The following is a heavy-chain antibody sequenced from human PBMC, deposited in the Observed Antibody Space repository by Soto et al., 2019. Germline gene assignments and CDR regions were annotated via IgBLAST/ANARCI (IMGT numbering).Heavy chain of an antibody. D-gene: IGHD1-26*01. V-gene: IGHV1-58*01. CDR3: AATYRGGGSLGSDYYYYGMDV. CDR1: GFTFTSSA. Sequence: ASVKVSCKASGFTFTSSAVQWVRQARGQRLEWIGWIVVGSGNTNYAQKFQERVTITRDMSTSTAYMELSSLRSEDTAVYYCAATYRGGGSLGSDYYYYGMDVWGQGTTVTVSS. CDR2: IVVGSGNT. J-gene: IGHJ6*02.